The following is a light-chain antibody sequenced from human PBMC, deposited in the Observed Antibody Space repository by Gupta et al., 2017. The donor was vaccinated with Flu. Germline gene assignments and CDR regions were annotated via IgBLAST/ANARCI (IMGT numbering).Light chain of an antibody. V-gene: IGKV1-39*01. CDR1: QNIDRY. J-gene: IGKJ3*01. CDR2: AAS. CDR3: QQGYSSLPFT. Sequence: DIQMTQSPSSLSASVGDRVTIPCRTSQNIDRYLNWYQQKPGKAPKLLIYAASSLQSGVPSRFSGSGSGTDFTLTISSLQPEDFATYYCQQGYSSLPFTFGPGTKVDIK.